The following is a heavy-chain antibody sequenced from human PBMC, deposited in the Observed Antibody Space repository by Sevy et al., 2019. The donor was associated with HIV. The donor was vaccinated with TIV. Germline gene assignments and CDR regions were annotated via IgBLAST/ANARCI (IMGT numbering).Heavy chain of an antibody. CDR1: GFTFSNAW. J-gene: IGHJ6*02. D-gene: IGHD2-2*01. CDR2: IKSKTDGGTT. V-gene: IGHV3-15*01. Sequence: GGSLRLSCAASGFTFSNAWMSWVRQAPGKGLEWVGRIKSKTDGGTTDYAAPVKGRFTISRDDSKNTLYLQMNSLKTEDTAVYYCTTDDIEVVPAAMFPGMDVWGQGTTVTVSS. CDR3: TTDDIEVVPAAMFPGMDV.